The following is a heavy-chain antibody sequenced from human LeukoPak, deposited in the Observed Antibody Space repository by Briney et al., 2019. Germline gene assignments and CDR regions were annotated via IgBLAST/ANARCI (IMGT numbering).Heavy chain of an antibody. Sequence: GGSLRLSCAASGFTVSSNYMSWVHQAPGKGLEWVSVIYSGGSTYYADSVKGRFTISRDNSKNTLYLQMNSLRAEDTAVYYCAKDYYDSSGYYYGYWGQGTLVTVSS. D-gene: IGHD3-22*01. J-gene: IGHJ4*02. CDR3: AKDYYDSSGYYYGY. CDR1: GFTVSSNY. V-gene: IGHV3-66*01. CDR2: IYSGGST.